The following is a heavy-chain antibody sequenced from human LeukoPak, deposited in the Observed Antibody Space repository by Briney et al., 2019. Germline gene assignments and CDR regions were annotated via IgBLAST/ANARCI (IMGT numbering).Heavy chain of an antibody. V-gene: IGHV1-18*01. D-gene: IGHD3-9*01. CDR2: ISTYNGNT. Sequence: ASVKVSCKASGGTFSSYGISWVRQAHGQGLEWMGWISTYNGNTNYAQKLQGRVSMTTDTSTSTAYMELRSLRSDDTAVYYCARVFSYYDILTSYYFDYWGQGTLVTVSS. J-gene: IGHJ4*02. CDR1: GGTFSSYG. CDR3: ARVFSYYDILTSYYFDY.